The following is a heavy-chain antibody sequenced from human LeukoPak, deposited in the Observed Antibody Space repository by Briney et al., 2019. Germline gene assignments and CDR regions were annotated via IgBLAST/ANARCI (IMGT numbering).Heavy chain of an antibody. J-gene: IGHJ4*02. CDR3: ARVGSSTYDY. D-gene: IGHD6-6*01. CDR2: INAGNGNT. V-gene: IGHV1-3*01. CDR1: GYTFTSYA. Sequence: ASVKVSCKASGYTFTSYAMHWVRQAPGLRLEWMGWINAGNGNTEYSQNFQDRVTITRDTSASTAYMELSSLRSEDTAVYYCARVGSSTYDYWGQGTLVTVSS.